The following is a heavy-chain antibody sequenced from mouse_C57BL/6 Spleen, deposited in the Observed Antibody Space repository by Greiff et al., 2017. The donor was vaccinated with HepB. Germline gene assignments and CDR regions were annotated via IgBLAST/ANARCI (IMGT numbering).Heavy chain of an antibody. D-gene: IGHD2-1*01. V-gene: IGHV7-3*01. CDR2: IRTKANGYTT. Sequence: EVKLVESGGGLVQPGGSLSLSCAASGFTFTDYYMSWVRQPPGKALEWLGFIRTKANGYTTEYSASVKGRFTISRDNSQSILYLQMNALRAEDSATYYCARIGGNYPLDYWGQGTSVTVSS. CDR1: GFTFTDYY. J-gene: IGHJ4*01. CDR3: ARIGGNYPLDY.